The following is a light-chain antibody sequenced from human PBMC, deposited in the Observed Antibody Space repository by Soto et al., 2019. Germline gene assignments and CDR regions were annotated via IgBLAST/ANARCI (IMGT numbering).Light chain of an antibody. CDR1: RSNIGAGFD. CDR3: QSFDSSLGGWL. J-gene: IGLJ3*02. CDR2: GDT. Sequence: QSVLTQPPSVSGAPGQRVTISCTGSRSNIGAGFDVHWYQQLPGTAPKLLISGDTNRPSGVSDRFSGSKSGTSASLAITGLRDEDEADYYCQSFDSSLGGWLFGGGTKLTVL. V-gene: IGLV1-40*01.